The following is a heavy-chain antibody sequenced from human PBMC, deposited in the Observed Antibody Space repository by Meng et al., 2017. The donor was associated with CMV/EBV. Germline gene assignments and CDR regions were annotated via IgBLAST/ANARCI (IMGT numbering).Heavy chain of an antibody. D-gene: IGHD3-10*01. CDR1: GGSCSGYY. CDR2: INHSGST. Sequence: LTCAVYGGSCSGYYWSWIRQPPGKGLEWIGEINHSGSTNYNPSLKSRVTISVDTSKNQFSLKLSSVTAADTAVYYCARFGELEWFDPWGQGTLVTVSS. V-gene: IGHV4-34*01. CDR3: ARFGELEWFDP. J-gene: IGHJ5*02.